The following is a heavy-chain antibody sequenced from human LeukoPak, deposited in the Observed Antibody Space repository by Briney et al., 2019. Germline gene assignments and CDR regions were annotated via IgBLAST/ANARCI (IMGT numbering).Heavy chain of an antibody. D-gene: IGHD6-13*01. Sequence: SETLSLTCTVSGGSISSYCWSWIRQPPGKGLEWIGYIYYSGSTNYNPSLKSRVTISVDTSKNQFSLKLSSVTAADTAVYYCARGDYSSSWFPFDYWGQGTLVTVSS. CDR1: GGSISSYC. V-gene: IGHV4-59*01. CDR2: IYYSGST. CDR3: ARGDYSSSWFPFDY. J-gene: IGHJ4*02.